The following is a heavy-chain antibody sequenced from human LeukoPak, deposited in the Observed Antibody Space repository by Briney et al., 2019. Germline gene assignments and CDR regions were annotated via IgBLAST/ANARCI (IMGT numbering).Heavy chain of an antibody. CDR2: IWYDGSQR. J-gene: IGHJ4*02. CDR1: GFIFSTCG. V-gene: IGHV3-33*01. CDR3: ATSSPRNYFDH. D-gene: IGHD1-14*01. Sequence: GGSLRLSCVASGFIFSTCGLHWVRQSPGRGLEWVAVIWYDGSQRYYADSVKGRFTISRDDSQNTIYLQMDSLRAEDTAVYYCATSSPRNYFDHWGQGTLVTVYS.